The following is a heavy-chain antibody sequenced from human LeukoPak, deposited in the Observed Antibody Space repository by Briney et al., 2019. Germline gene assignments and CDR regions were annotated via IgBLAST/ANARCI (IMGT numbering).Heavy chain of an antibody. J-gene: IGHJ5*02. CDR3: ARDRGRVMITFGGVIAKGFDP. CDR1: GYTFTSYY. Sequence: SVKVSCKASGYTFTSYYMHWVRQAPGQGLEWMGRIIPILGIANYAQKFQGRVTITADKSTSTAYMELSSLRSEDTAVYYCARDRGRVMITFGGVIAKGFDPWGQGTLVTVSS. V-gene: IGHV1-69*04. D-gene: IGHD3-16*02. CDR2: IIPILGIA.